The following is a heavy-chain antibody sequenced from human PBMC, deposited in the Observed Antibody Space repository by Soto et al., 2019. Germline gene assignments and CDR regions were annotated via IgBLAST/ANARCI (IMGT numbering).Heavy chain of an antibody. D-gene: IGHD3-22*01. CDR3: ARHLYSGESSGYYGY. CDR1: GGSVSSGCCY. CDR2: IYYSGST. J-gene: IGHJ4*02. Sequence: PSETLSLTCTVSGGSVSSGCCYWGWIRQPPGKELEWIGYIYYSGSTNYNPSLKSRVTMSVDSSKNHLSLKVSSVTAADTAVYYCARHLYSGESSGYYGYWGQGALVTVSS. V-gene: IGHV4-61*01.